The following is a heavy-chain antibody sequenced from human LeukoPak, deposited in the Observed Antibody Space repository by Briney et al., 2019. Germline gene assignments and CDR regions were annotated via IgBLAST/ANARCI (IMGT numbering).Heavy chain of an antibody. D-gene: IGHD4-23*01. CDR3: ARGNGGNSFDY. CDR2: ISYSGST. J-gene: IGHJ4*02. V-gene: IGHV4-39*07. Sequence: PSETLSLTCTVSGGSISSSSYYWGWIRQPPGKGLEWIGSISYSGSTYYTPSLRSRVTISVDTSKNQFSLKLSSVTAADTAVYYCARGNGGNSFDYWGQGTLVTVSS. CDR1: GGSISSSSYY.